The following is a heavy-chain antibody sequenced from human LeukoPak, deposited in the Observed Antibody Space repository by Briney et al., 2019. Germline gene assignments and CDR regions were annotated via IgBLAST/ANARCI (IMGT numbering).Heavy chain of an antibody. CDR2: ISGGGYST. CDR3: AKCLSRGTWYYYGMDV. D-gene: IGHD3-16*01. J-gene: IGHJ6*02. V-gene: IGHV3-23*01. Sequence: GGSLRLSCAASGFTFSSYAMSWVRQAPGKGLEWVSVISGGGYSTYYAASVKGRFTISRDNSKNTLYLQMNSLRAEDTAVYYCAKCLSRGTWYYYGMDVWGQGTTVTVSS. CDR1: GFTFSSYA.